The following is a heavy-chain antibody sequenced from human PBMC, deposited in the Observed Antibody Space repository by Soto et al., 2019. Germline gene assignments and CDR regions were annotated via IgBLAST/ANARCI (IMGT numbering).Heavy chain of an antibody. D-gene: IGHD6-19*01. Sequence: GASVKVSCKXSGGTFSSYAISWVRQAPGQGLEWMGGIIPIFGTANYAQKFQGRVTITADESTSTAYMELSSLRSEDTAVYYCAREADYSSGSTDWGQGTLVTVSS. CDR3: AREADYSSGSTD. CDR2: IIPIFGTA. CDR1: GGTFSSYA. J-gene: IGHJ4*02. V-gene: IGHV1-69*13.